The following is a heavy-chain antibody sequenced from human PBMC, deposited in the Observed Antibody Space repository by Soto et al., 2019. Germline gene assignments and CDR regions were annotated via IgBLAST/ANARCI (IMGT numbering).Heavy chain of an antibody. J-gene: IGHJ3*02. CDR2: IYSSGNT. V-gene: IGHV4-4*07. CDR1: GGSTSSYY. D-gene: IGHD2-8*01. Sequence: SETLSLTCTVSGGSTSSYYWSWIRQPAGKGLEWIGRIYSSGNTNYNPSLKSRVTMSVDASKNQFSLKLSSVTAADTAVYYCARAYNNNGLHAFDIWGQGTMVTVSS. CDR3: ARAYNNNGLHAFDI.